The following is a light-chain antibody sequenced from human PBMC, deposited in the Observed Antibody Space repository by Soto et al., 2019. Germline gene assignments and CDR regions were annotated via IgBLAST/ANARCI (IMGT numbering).Light chain of an antibody. CDR3: QQYNSYSQTWT. CDR1: QSISSW. Sequence: DIQMTQSPSTLSASVGDRVTITCRASQSISSWLAWYQQKPGKAPKLLIYDASSLESGVPSRFSGSGSGTEFTLTISSLQPDDFETYYCQQYNSYSQTWTFGQGTKVEIK. CDR2: DAS. J-gene: IGKJ1*01. V-gene: IGKV1-5*01.